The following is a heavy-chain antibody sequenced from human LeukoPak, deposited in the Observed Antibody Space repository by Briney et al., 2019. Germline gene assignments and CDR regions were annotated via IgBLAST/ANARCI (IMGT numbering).Heavy chain of an antibody. J-gene: IGHJ5*02. D-gene: IGHD2-2*01. V-gene: IGHV4-34*01. CDR3: ARKHCSSTSCSNWFDP. Sequence: SGTLSLTCAVYGGSFSGYYWSWIRQPPGKGLEWIGEINHSGSTNYNPSLKSRVTISVDTSKNQFSLKLSSVTAADTAVYYCARKHCSSTSCSNWFDPWGQGTLVTVSS. CDR2: INHSGST. CDR1: GGSFSGYY.